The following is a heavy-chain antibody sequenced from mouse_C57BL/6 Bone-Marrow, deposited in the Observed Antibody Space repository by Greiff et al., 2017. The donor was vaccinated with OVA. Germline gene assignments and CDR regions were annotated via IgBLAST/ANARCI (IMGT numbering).Heavy chain of an antibody. CDR3: TTGSSDEDWYFDV. D-gene: IGHD1-1*01. Sequence: EVQLQQSGAELVRPGASVKLSCTASGFNIKDDYMHWVKQRPEQGLEWIGWIDHENGDTESASKFQGKATITADTSTNTAYLQLSSLTSDDTAVYYCTTGSSDEDWYFDVWGTGTTVTVSS. V-gene: IGHV14-4*01. CDR2: IDHENGDT. CDR1: GFNIKDDY. J-gene: IGHJ1*03.